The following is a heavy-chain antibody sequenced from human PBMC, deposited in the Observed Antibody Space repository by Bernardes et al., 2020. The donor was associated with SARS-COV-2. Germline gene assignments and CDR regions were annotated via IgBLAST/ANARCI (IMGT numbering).Heavy chain of an antibody. V-gene: IGHV3-23*01. D-gene: IGHD1-20*01. CDR1: RFTFSNYA. CDR2: ISSSGGST. Sequence: GGSLRLSCAASRFTFSNYAMSWVCQAPGKGLEWVSAISSSGGSTYYADSVKGRFTISRDNSKNTLYLQMNSLRAEDTAVYYCAKIPGIRQYFFVYWGQGTLVTVSS. J-gene: IGHJ4*02. CDR3: AKIPGIRQYFFVY.